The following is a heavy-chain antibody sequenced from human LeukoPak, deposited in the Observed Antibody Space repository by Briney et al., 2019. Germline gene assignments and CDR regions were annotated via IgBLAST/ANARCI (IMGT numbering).Heavy chain of an antibody. CDR2: ITSGSSPI. CDR1: GFTFSNAW. J-gene: IGHJ4*02. Sequence: QAGGSLRLSCAASGFTFSNAWMSWVRQAPGKGLEWISYITSGSSPIYYAGSVKGRFTISRDNAKNSLYLQMNSLRDEDTAVYYCARRAYGDDSFDYWGQGTLVTVSS. CDR3: ARRAYGDDSFDY. V-gene: IGHV3-48*02. D-gene: IGHD4-17*01.